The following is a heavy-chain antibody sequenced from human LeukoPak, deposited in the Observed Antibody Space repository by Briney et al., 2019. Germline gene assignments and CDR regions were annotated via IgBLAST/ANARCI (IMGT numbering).Heavy chain of an antibody. CDR2: IRYDGSNK. CDR1: GFTFSSYG. CDR3: AKVLTIEEGYFDY. V-gene: IGHV3-30*02. D-gene: IGHD3-3*01. Sequence: GGSLRLSCAASGFTFSSYGMHWVRQAPGKGLEWVAFIRYDGSNKYYADSVKGRFTISRDNSKNTLYLQMNSLRAEDTAVYYCAKVLTIEEGYFDYWGQGTLVTVSS. J-gene: IGHJ4*02.